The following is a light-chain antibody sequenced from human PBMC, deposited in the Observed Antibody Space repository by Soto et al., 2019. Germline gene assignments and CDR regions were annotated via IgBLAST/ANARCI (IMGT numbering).Light chain of an antibody. CDR3: QQYSSSPWT. CDR2: GAS. V-gene: IGKV3-20*01. Sequence: ETVLTQSPGTLSLSPGARATLSCRASQTIRSNYLAWYRQTPGQAPRLLIYGASNRATGIADRFSGSGSGTDFTLIISRLEPEDFAVYYCQQYSSSPWTFGQGTKVEIK. J-gene: IGKJ1*01. CDR1: QTIRSNY.